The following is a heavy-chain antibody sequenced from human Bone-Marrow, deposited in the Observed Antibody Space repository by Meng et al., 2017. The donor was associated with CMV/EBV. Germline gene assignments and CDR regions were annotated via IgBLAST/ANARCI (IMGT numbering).Heavy chain of an antibody. CDR3: ARDNDVGMPSSP. Sequence: GSLRLSCTVSGGSISSSSYYWGWIRQPPGKGLEWIGSIYYSGSTYYNPSLKSRVTISVDTSKNQFSLKLSSVTAADTAVYYCARDNDVGMPSSPWDQGTLVTVSS. CDR1: GGSISSSSYY. D-gene: IGHD1-1*01. V-gene: IGHV4-39*07. CDR2: IYYSGST. J-gene: IGHJ5*02.